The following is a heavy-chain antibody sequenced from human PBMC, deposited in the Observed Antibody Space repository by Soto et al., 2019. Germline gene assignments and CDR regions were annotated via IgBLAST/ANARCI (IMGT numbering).Heavy chain of an antibody. D-gene: IGHD1-7*01. CDR3: ARGWLELRYWFDP. J-gene: IGHJ5*02. CDR1: GGSISSGGYY. CDR2: IYYSGST. Sequence: PSETLSLTCTVSGGSISSGGYYWSWIRQHPGNGLEWIGYIYYSGSTYYNPSLKSRVTISVDTSKNQFSLKLSSVTAADTAVYYCARGWLELRYWFDPWGQGTLVTVSS. V-gene: IGHV4-31*03.